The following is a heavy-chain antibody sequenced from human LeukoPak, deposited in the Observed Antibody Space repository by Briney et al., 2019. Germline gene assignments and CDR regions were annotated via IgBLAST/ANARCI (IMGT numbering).Heavy chain of an antibody. CDR3: ARVWYSSSWYGGEYFDY. CDR2: IYYSGNT. D-gene: IGHD6-13*01. CDR1: GGSISSYY. J-gene: IGHJ4*02. V-gene: IGHV4-59*08. Sequence: SETLSLTCTVSGGSISSYYWSWIRQPPGKGLEWIGYIYYSGNTNYNPSLKSRVTISVDTSKNQFSLKLSSVTAADTAVYYCARVWYSSSWYGGEYFDYWGQGTLVTVSS.